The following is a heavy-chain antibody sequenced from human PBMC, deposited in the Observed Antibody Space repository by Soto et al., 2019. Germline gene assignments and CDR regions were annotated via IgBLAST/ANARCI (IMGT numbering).Heavy chain of an antibody. CDR2: ISGSGGST. D-gene: IGHD3-10*01. CDR3: AKDPLDYYGSGSPFDY. Sequence: GGSLRLSCAASEFTFSSYAMSWVRQAPGKGLEWVSAISGSGGSTYYADSVKGRFTISRDNSKNTLYLQMNSLRAEDTAVYYCAKDPLDYYGSGSPFDYWGQGNLVTVSS. J-gene: IGHJ4*02. V-gene: IGHV3-23*01. CDR1: EFTFSSYA.